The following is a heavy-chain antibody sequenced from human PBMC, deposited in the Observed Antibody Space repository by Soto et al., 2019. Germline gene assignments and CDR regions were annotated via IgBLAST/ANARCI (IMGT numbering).Heavy chain of an antibody. Sequence: QAQLVQSGAEVKKSGASVRVSCKASGYTLTNYGVTWVRQAPGQGLEWLGRVTPYKADTNSAQNLQGRVTMATDTSANTAYLELSSLRSDDTAVYFCATDGPSNSGNLYAFDIWGQGTMVTVSA. J-gene: IGHJ3*02. CDR1: GYTLTNYG. CDR3: ATDGPSNSGNLYAFDI. CDR2: VTPYKADT. V-gene: IGHV1-18*04. D-gene: IGHD5-12*01.